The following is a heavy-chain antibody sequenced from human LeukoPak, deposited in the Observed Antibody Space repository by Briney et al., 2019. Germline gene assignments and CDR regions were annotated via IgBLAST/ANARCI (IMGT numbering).Heavy chain of an antibody. J-gene: IGHJ5*02. CDR1: GYTFTGYC. D-gene: IGHD2-2*01. V-gene: IGHV1-2*02. CDR3: ARAGDGYCSSTSCYQRWFDP. CDR2: INLNSGGT. Sequence: ASVKVSCKASGYTFTGYCMHWVRQAPGQGLEWMGWINLNSGGTNYAQKFQGRVTMTRDTSISTAYMELSRLRSDDTAVYYCARAGDGYCSSTSCYQRWFDPWGQGTLVTVSS.